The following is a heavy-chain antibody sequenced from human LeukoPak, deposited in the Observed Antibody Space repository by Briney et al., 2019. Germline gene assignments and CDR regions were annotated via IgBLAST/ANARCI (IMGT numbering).Heavy chain of an antibody. CDR2: FNPTSGNT. CDR1: GYTFSGHY. J-gene: IGHJ4*02. CDR3: ARDEMVDDHGDYIDY. Sequence: ASVKVSCKASGYTFSGHYMHWVRQAPGQGLEWMGWFNPTSGNTNYAQKFQGRVTMAWDTSITTAYMELSRLRSDDTAVYYCARDEMVDDHGDYIDYWGQGTLVTVSS. D-gene: IGHD4-17*01. V-gene: IGHV1-2*02.